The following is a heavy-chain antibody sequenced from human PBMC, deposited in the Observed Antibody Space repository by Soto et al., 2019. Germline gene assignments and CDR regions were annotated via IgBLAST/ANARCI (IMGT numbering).Heavy chain of an antibody. CDR1: GFTFSDRY. J-gene: IGHJ4*02. D-gene: IGHD1-26*01. CDR2: TKNKANSYTT. V-gene: IGHV3-72*01. Sequence: SMRRSCAASGFTFSDRYMDWVRQAPGKGLEWVCRTKNKANSYTTDYAAPVKGRFTISRDDSKNTLYLQMNSLKTEDTAVYYCTTVRGSYLAVWLDYWGQGTLVTVSS. CDR3: TTVRGSYLAVWLDY.